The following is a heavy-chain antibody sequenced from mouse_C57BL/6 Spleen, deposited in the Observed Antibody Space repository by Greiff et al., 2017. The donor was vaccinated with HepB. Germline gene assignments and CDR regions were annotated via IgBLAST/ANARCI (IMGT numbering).Heavy chain of an antibody. CDR2: IHPNSGST. Sequence: QVQLQQPGAELVKPGASVKLSCKASGYTFTSYWMHWVKQRPGQGLEWIGMIHPNSGSTNYNEKFKSKATLTVDESSSTAYMQLSSLTSEDSAVYYCARGDPMVTPFAYWGQGTLVTVSA. CDR3: ARGDPMVTPFAY. CDR1: GYTFTSYW. V-gene: IGHV1-64*01. J-gene: IGHJ3*01. D-gene: IGHD2-2*01.